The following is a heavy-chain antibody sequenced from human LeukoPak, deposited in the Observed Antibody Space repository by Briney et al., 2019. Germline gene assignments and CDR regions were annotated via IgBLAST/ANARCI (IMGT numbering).Heavy chain of an antibody. CDR1: GYTSSCCS. Sequence: PGGSLRLSCAASGYTSSCCSMNWVRQAPGKGLEWLSSINNSGDDKYHADSVQGRFTISRDNAKNSLYLQMNGLRAEDTAVYYCARELDRIQDLDSWGQGTQVTVSS. J-gene: IGHJ4*02. D-gene: IGHD1-1*01. CDR2: INNSGDDK. CDR3: ARELDRIQDLDS. V-gene: IGHV3-21*01.